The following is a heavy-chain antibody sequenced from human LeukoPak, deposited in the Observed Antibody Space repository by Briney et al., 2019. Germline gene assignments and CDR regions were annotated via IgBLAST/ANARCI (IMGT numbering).Heavy chain of an antibody. CDR3: AKDAFSYNGVFDPSDI. V-gene: IGHV3-23*01. Sequence: PGRSLRLSCAASGFTFSSYAMSWVRQTPGKRLEWVASTDGTGGDSYYADAVKGRFTISRDDSRDTLYLQMNSLKAEDTAVYYCAKDAFSYNGVFDPSDIWGQGTMVTVSS. CDR1: GFTFSSYA. D-gene: IGHD3-3*01. J-gene: IGHJ3*02. CDR2: TDGTGGDS.